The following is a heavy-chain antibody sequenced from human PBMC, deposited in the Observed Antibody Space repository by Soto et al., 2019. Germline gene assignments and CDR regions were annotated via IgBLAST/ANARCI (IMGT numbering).Heavy chain of an antibody. V-gene: IGHV1-69*01. CDR2: SIPIFGTA. CDR1: GGTFSRHA. Sequence: QVQLVQSGAEVRKPGSSVKVSCKASGGTFSRHAISWVRQAPGQGLDWMGGSIPIFGTANHAQKFQCRVTIIADESTRTVYMELSSLRSEDTAMYYCARGWGYDSNDYYYAYWGQGTLVIVSS. CDR3: ARGWGYDSNDYYYAY. D-gene: IGHD3-22*01. J-gene: IGHJ4*02.